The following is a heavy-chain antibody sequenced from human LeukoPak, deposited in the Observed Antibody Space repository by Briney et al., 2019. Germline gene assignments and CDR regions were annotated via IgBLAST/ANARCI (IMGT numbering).Heavy chain of an antibody. CDR3: ARPYYYDSRIDP. J-gene: IGHJ5*02. Sequence: SETLSLTCTVSGGSISSGDYYWSWIRQPPGKGLEWFAYMYYSGSTYYNPSLKSRVTMSADTSKNQLSLKLSPVTAADTAVYYCARPYYYDSRIDPWGQGILVTVSS. CDR1: GGSISSGDYY. V-gene: IGHV4-30-4*01. D-gene: IGHD3-22*01. CDR2: MYYSGST.